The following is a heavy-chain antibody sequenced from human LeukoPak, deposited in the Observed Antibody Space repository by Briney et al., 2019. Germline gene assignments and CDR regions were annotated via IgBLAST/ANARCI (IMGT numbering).Heavy chain of an antibody. V-gene: IGHV4-39*07. D-gene: IGHD3-22*01. CDR1: GGSISSSSYY. J-gene: IGHJ5*02. Sequence: PSETLSLTCTVSGGSISSSSYYWGWIRQPPGKGLEWIGSIYYSGSTYYNPSLKSRVTISVDTSKNQFSLKLSSVTAADTAVYYCATSKILKSSGYYFGFDPWGQGTLVTVSS. CDR3: ATSKILKSSGYYFGFDP. CDR2: IYYSGST.